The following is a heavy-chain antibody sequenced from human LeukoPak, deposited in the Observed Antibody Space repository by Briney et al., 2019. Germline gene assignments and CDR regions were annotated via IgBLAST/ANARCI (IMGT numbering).Heavy chain of an antibody. D-gene: IGHD3-22*01. J-gene: IGHJ5*02. V-gene: IGHV3-7*01. Sequence: GGSLRLSCAASGFTFSSYWMSWVRQAPGKGLEWVANIKQDGSEKYYVDSVKGGFTISRDNAKNSLYLQMNSLRAEDTAVYYCARDTYYDSSGYYAWGQGTLVTVSS. CDR2: IKQDGSEK. CDR1: GFTFSSYW. CDR3: ARDTYYDSSGYYA.